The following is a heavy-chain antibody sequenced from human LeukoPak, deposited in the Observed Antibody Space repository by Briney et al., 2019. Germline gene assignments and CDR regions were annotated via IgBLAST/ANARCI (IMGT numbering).Heavy chain of an antibody. D-gene: IGHD5-12*01. J-gene: IGHJ5*02. CDR2: ISYDGSDK. Sequence: GGSLRLSCAASGFTFNTYGMHWVRQAPGKGLEWLSTISYDGSDKYYADSLKGRFTISRDNSKNTLYLQMSSLRPEDTAVYYCAKAKGRGSGYGWVLCDFDPWGQGTLVTVSS. V-gene: IGHV3-30*18. CDR1: GFTFNTYG. CDR3: AKAKGRGSGYGWVLCDFDP.